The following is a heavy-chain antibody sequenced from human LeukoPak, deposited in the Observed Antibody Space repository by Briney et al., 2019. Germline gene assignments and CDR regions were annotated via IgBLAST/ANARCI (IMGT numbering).Heavy chain of an antibody. CDR1: GFTFSRDS. D-gene: IGHD2-21*01. CDR2: INGGGSPI. CDR3: VRDNPRCCGVIPANIDDY. J-gene: IGHJ4*02. V-gene: IGHV3-48*01. Sequence: GGSLRLSCAASGFTFSRDSMNWVRQAPGKGLEWVSYINGGGSPIYYADSVRGRFTISRDNAKNSLYLQMNSLRAEDTAVYYCVRDNPRCCGVIPANIDDYWGRGALVTVSS.